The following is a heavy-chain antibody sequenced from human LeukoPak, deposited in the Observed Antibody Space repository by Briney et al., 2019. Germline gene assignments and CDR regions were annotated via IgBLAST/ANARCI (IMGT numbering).Heavy chain of an antibody. CDR3: ARRVGQQQGFDP. D-gene: IGHD6-13*01. CDR2: INPNSGGT. V-gene: IGHV1-2*02. J-gene: IGHJ5*02. Sequence: ASVKVSCKASGYTFTDYYIHWVGQAPGQGFEWMGWINPNSGGTNYAQKFQGRVSMTGDTSNSTVYMDLNRLTSDDTALYYCARRVGQQQGFDPWGQGTLVTVSS. CDR1: GYTFTDYY.